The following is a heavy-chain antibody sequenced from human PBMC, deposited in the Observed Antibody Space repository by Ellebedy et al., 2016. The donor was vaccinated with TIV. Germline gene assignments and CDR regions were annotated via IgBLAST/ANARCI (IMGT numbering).Heavy chain of an antibody. D-gene: IGHD3-10*01. CDR3: VREGYGSGIEWTSD. V-gene: IGHV3-21*01. Sequence: GESLKISCAASGFSFSLYWMSWVRQTPGKGLEWVSSISSASSYIYYADPVKGRFTISRDNDKNSLFLQMNSLRAEDTAVYYCVREGYGSGIEWTSDWGQGTLVTVSS. J-gene: IGHJ4*02. CDR1: GFSFSLYW. CDR2: ISSASSYI.